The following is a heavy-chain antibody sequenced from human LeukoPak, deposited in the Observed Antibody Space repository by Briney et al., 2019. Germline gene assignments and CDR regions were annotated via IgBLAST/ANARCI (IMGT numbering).Heavy chain of an antibody. J-gene: IGHJ4*02. V-gene: IGHV4-59*01. Sequence: SETLSLTCTVSGGSISSYYWSWIRQPPGKGLEWIVYIYYSGSTNYNPSLKSRVTISVDTSKNQFSLKLSSVTAADTAVYYCARANYCSSISCYREGYYFDYWGQGTLVTVSS. CDR2: IYYSGST. CDR1: GGSISSYY. CDR3: ARANYCSSISCYREGYYFDY. D-gene: IGHD2-2*02.